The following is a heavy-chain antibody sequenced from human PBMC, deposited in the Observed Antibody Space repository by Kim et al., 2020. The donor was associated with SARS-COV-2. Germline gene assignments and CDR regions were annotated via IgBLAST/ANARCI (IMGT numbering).Heavy chain of an antibody. CDR2: IYYSGST. J-gene: IGHJ4*02. D-gene: IGHD3-10*01. V-gene: IGHV4-31*03. CDR3: ARAPLWFGELSRFDY. Sequence: SETLSLTCTVSGGSISSGGYYWSWIRQHPGKGLEWIGYIYYSGSTYYNPSLKSRVTISVDTSKNQFSLKLSSVTAADTAVYYCARAPLWFGELSRFDYWGQGTLVTVSS. CDR1: GGSISSGGYY.